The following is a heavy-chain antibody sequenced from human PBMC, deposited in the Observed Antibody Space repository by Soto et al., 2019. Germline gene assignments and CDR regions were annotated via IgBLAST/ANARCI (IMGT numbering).Heavy chain of an antibody. CDR1: GFTFSNAW. V-gene: IGHV3-15*07. CDR2: IKSKTDGGTT. CDR3: TTDRLRVRGVIWSAPLGY. D-gene: IGHD3-10*01. Sequence: GGSLRLSCAASGFTFSNAWMNWVRQAPGKGLEWVGRIKSKTDGGTTDYAAPVKGRFTISRDDSKNTLYLQMNSLKTEDTAVYYCTTDRLRVRGVIWSAPLGYWGQGTLVTVSS. J-gene: IGHJ4*02.